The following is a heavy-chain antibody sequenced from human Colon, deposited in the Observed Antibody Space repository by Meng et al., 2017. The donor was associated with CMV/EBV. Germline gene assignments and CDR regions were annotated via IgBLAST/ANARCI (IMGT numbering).Heavy chain of an antibody. D-gene: IGHD6-19*01. Sequence: GGSLRLSCAASGFTFSSYAMHWVRQAPGKGLEWVAVISYDGSNKYYADSVKGRFTISRDNSKNTLYLQMNSLRAEDTAAYYCAREFWAVAGAWGQGTLVTVSS. J-gene: IGHJ5*02. CDR1: GFTFSSYA. CDR2: ISYDGSNK. CDR3: AREFWAVAGA. V-gene: IGHV3-30*04.